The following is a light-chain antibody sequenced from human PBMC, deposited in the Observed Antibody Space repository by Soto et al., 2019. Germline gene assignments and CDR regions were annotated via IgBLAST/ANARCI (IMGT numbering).Light chain of an antibody. CDR1: QGISSY. J-gene: IGKJ4*01. V-gene: IGKV1-9*01. CDR2: AAS. CDR3: QQLNSYPRT. Sequence: DIQLTQSPSFLSASVGDRFTITCRASQGISSYLAWYQQKPGKAPKLLIYAASTLQSGVPSRFSGSGSGTEFTLTISSLQPEDFATYYCQQLNSYPRTFGGGTRWIS.